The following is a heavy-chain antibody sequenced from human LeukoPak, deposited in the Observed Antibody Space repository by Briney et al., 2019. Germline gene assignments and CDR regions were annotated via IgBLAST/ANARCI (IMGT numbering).Heavy chain of an antibody. CDR1: GGTFSSYA. CDR3: ARDRHHYGSGSYYSHFDY. D-gene: IGHD3-10*01. Sequence: SVKVSCKASGGTFSSYAISWVRQAPGQGLEWVGGIIPIFGTANYAQKFQGRVTITADESTSTAYIELSSLRSEDTAVYYCARDRHHYGSGSYYSHFDYWGQGTLVTVSS. CDR2: IIPIFGTA. V-gene: IGHV1-69*13. J-gene: IGHJ4*02.